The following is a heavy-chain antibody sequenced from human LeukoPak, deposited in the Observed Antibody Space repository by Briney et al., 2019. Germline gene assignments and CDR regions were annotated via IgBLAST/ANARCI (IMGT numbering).Heavy chain of an antibody. Sequence: GGSLRLSCAASGFTFSNYAMSWVRQAPGKGLEWVSAISGSGGSTYYADSVKGRFTISRDNSKNTLYLQMNSLRAEDTAVYYCAKDHPYDFWSGYFHWGQGTLVTVSS. D-gene: IGHD3-3*01. CDR2: ISGSGGST. J-gene: IGHJ4*02. CDR3: AKDHPYDFWSGYFH. CDR1: GFTFSNYA. V-gene: IGHV3-23*01.